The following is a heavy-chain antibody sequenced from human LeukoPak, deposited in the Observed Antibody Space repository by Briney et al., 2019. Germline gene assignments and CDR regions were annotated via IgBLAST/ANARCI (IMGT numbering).Heavy chain of an antibody. J-gene: IGHJ5*02. V-gene: IGHV4-34*01. Sequence: PSETLSLNCAVYGGSFSGYYWSWIRQPPGKGLEWIGEINHSGSTNYNPSLKSRVTISVDTSKNQFSLKLSSVTAADTAVYYCARHVGMIWFDPWGQGNLVTVSS. D-gene: IGHD2-21*01. CDR1: GGSFSGYY. CDR2: INHSGST. CDR3: ARHVGMIWFDP.